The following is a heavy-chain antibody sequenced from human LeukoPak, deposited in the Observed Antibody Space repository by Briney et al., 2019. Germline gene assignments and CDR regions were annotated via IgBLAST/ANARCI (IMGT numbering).Heavy chain of an antibody. CDR3: ARVPQIVVVPAAIYYFDY. Sequence: ASVKVSCKASGYTFTGYYMHWVRQAPGQGLEWMGWINPNSGGTNYAQKFQGRVTMTRDTPISTAYMELSRLRSDDTAVYYCARVPQIVVVPAAIYYFDYWGQGTLVTVSS. V-gene: IGHV1-2*02. J-gene: IGHJ4*02. CDR2: INPNSGGT. D-gene: IGHD2-2*01. CDR1: GYTFTGYY.